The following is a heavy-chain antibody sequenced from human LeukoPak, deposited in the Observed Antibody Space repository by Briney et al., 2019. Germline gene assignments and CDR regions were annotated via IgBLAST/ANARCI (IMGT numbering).Heavy chain of an antibody. Sequence: PSETLSLTCTVSGGSISSSSYYWGWIRQPPGKGLEWIGSIYYSGSTYYNPSLKSRVTISVDTSKNQFSLKLSSVTAADTAVYYCARGWDGSGRILYYMDVWGKGTTVTVSS. D-gene: IGHD3-10*01. V-gene: IGHV4-39*07. CDR3: ARGWDGSGRILYYMDV. CDR1: GGSISSSSYY. CDR2: IYYSGST. J-gene: IGHJ6*03.